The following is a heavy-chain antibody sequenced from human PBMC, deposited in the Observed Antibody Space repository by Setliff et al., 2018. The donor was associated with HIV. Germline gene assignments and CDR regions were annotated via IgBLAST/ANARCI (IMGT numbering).Heavy chain of an antibody. Sequence: PSETLSLTCAVSGYSISSGYYWGWIRQPAGKGLEWIGHIYTTGSTNYNPSLKSRVTISADTSNNQFSLRLTSMTAADTAVYYCARGEYVWGTYRYRPRHFDYWGQGTLVTVSS. V-gene: IGHV4-61*09. J-gene: IGHJ4*02. D-gene: IGHD3-16*02. CDR2: IYTTGST. CDR1: GYSISSGYY. CDR3: ARGEYVWGTYRYRPRHFDY.